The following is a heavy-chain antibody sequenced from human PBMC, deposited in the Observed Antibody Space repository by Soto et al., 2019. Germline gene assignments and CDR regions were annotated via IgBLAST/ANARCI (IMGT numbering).Heavy chain of an antibody. CDR3: ARRKERSGPNYFDL. D-gene: IGHD6-25*01. CDR2: MNPSNGNA. CDR1: GDTFTKYD. Sequence: ASVKVSCKASGDTFTKYDFNWLRQATGQGLEWMGWMNPSNGNAGYAQKYRGRVTMTSNTSITTAYMELSGLRYDDTAVYYCARRKERSGPNYFDLWGQGTLVTVSS. J-gene: IGHJ4*02. V-gene: IGHV1-8*01.